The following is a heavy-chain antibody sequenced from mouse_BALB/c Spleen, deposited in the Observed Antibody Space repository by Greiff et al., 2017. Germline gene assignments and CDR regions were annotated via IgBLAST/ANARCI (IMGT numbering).Heavy chain of an antibody. Sequence: LQESGAELMKPGASVKISCKATGYTFSSYWIEWVKQRPGHGLEWIGEILPGSGSTNYNEKFKGKATFTADTSSNTAYMQLSSLTSEDSAVYYCARKAYRYDEDYWGQGTTLTVSS. D-gene: IGHD2-14*01. CDR3: ARKAYRYDEDY. CDR1: GYTFSSYW. V-gene: IGHV1-9*01. J-gene: IGHJ2*01. CDR2: ILPGSGST.